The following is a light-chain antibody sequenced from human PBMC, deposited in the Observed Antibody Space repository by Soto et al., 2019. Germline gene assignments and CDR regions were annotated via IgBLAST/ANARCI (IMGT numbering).Light chain of an antibody. CDR3: QQRSNWPIT. V-gene: IGKV3-11*01. CDR1: QSVSNF. CDR2: DTS. Sequence: EIVLTQSPGTLSLSPGKRATLSCRASQSVSNFLAWYQQKPGQAPRLLIYDTSNRATGIPARFSGSGSGTDFTLTINNLDPEDFAVYYCQQRSNWPITFGQGTRL. J-gene: IGKJ5*01.